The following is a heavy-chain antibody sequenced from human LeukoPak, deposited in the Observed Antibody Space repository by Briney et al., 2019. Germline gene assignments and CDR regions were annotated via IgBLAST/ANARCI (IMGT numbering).Heavy chain of an antibody. J-gene: IGHJ3*02. V-gene: IGHV1-2*02. CDR2: INPNSGGT. D-gene: IGHD3-3*01. CDR1: GYTFTGYY. CDR3: ARITYYDFWSGYYSSPDDAFDI. Sequence: GAPVKVSCKASGYTFTGYYMHWVRQAPGQGLEWMGWINPNSGGTNYAQKFQGRVTMTRDTSISTAYMELSRLRSDDTAVYYCARITYYDFWSGYYSSPDDAFDIWGQGTMVTVSS.